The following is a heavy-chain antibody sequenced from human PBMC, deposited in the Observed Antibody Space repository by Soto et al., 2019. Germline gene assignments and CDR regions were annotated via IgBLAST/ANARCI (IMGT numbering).Heavy chain of an antibody. Sequence: GGSLRLSCTASGFTFGDYAMTWFRQAPGKGLEWVGLIRSKAYGGTTEYAASVKGRFTVSRDDSKSIAYLQMNSLKTEDTAMYYCRAVVPAAKGRGWFDPWGQGTLVTVS. J-gene: IGHJ5*02. D-gene: IGHD2-2*01. V-gene: IGHV3-49*03. CDR3: RAVVPAAKGRGWFDP. CDR1: GFTFGDYA. CDR2: IRSKAYGGTT.